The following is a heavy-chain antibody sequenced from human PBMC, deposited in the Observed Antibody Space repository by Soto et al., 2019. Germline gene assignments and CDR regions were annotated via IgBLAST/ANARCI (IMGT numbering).Heavy chain of an antibody. D-gene: IGHD3-10*01. V-gene: IGHV3-11*01. CDR2: ISSSGSTI. CDR3: ARDDYYGSGQNAFDI. J-gene: IGHJ3*02. Sequence: QVQLVESGGGLVKPGGSLRLSCAASGFTFSDYYMSWIRQAPGKGLEWVSYISSSGSTIYYADSVKGRYTISRDKAKNSRYLQMNSLRAEDTAVYYCARDDYYGSGQNAFDIWGQGTMVTVSS. CDR1: GFTFSDYY.